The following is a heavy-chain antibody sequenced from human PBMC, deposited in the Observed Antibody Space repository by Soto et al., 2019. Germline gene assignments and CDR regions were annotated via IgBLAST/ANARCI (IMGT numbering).Heavy chain of an antibody. J-gene: IGHJ6*02. CDR3: TTGTPEGSGWYYSYYGMDV. V-gene: IGHV3-15*01. Sequence: EVQLVESGGGLVKPGGSLRLSCAASGFTFSNAWMSWVRQAPGKGLEWVGRIKSKTDGGTTDYAAPVKGRFTISRDDSINALYLQMNSLKTEDTAVYYCTTGTPEGSGWYYSYYGMDVWGQGTTVTVSS. D-gene: IGHD6-19*01. CDR1: GFTFSNAW. CDR2: IKSKTDGGTT.